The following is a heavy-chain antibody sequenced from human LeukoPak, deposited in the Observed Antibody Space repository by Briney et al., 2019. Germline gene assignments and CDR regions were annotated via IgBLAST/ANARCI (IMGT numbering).Heavy chain of an antibody. Sequence: PSETLSLTCTVSGGSVSSGSYYWGWIRQPPGKGLEWIGYIYYSGSTNYNPSLKSRVTISVDTSKNQFSLKLSSVTAADTAVYYCAGRYSYGYLVDYWGQGTLVTVSS. CDR1: GGSVSSGSYY. V-gene: IGHV4-61*01. J-gene: IGHJ4*02. CDR3: AGRYSYGYLVDY. CDR2: IYYSGST. D-gene: IGHD5-18*01.